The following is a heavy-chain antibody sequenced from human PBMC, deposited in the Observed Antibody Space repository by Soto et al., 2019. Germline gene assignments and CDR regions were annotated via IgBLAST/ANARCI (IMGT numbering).Heavy chain of an antibody. V-gene: IGHV4-31*03. CDR3: ARDSNYEFSWYGMDV. D-gene: IGHD4-4*01. J-gene: IGHJ6*02. CDR2: IYYSGST. CDR1: GGSISSGGYY. Sequence: PSETLSLTCTVSGGSISSGGYYWSWIRQHPGKGLEWIGYIYYSGSTYYNPSLKSRVTISVDTSKNQFSLKLSSVTAADTAVYYCARDSNYEFSWYGMDVWGQGTTVTVSS.